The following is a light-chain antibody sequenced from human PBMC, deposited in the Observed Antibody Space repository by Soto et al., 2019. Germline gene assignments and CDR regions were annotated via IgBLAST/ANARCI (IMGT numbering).Light chain of an antibody. CDR3: QQYDDLPVT. CDR2: DAV. CDR1: HDITNF. Sequence: DIQMTQSPSSLSASVGDRVTITCQASHDITNFLNWYQQKPGRAPKLLIFDAVHLETGVPSRFSGSGSATYFSLTIGNLQPEDFAPYYCQQYDDLPVTFGGGTKIEIK. V-gene: IGKV1-33*01. J-gene: IGKJ4*01.